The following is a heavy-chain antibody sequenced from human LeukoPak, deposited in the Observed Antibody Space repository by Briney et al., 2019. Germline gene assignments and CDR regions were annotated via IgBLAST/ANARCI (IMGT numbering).Heavy chain of an antibody. Sequence: GGSLRLSCAASGFTFRRYSKRWVRQAPGKGLEWVSTITTSDGNTYYADSVKGRFTVSRDNSKNTLFLQMNSVRAEDTAVYYCAKDGGLWVSAHWGDSWGRGTLVTVSS. V-gene: IGHV3-23*01. CDR2: ITTSDGNT. CDR1: GFTFRRYS. J-gene: IGHJ4*02. CDR3: AKDGGLWVSAHWGDS. D-gene: IGHD7-27*01.